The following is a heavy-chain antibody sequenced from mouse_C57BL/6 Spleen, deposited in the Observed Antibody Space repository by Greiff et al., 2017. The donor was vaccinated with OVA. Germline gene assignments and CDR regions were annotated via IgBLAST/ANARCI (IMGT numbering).Heavy chain of an antibody. V-gene: IGHV1-55*01. CDR3: ARSGNYESY. CDR2: INPGSGST. CDR1: GYTFTSYW. Sequence: VQLQQPGAELVKPGASVKMSCKASGYTFTSYWITWVKQRPGQGLEWIGDINPGSGSTHYNEKFKGKATLTVDTSSSTAYMQLSSLTAEDSAVYYCARSGNYESYWGQGTTLTVSS. J-gene: IGHJ2*01. D-gene: IGHD2-4*01.